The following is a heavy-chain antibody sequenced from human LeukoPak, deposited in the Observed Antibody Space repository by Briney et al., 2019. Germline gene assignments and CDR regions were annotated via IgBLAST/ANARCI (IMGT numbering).Heavy chain of an antibody. CDR2: IKEDGSEN. CDR3: ARGGNSVTAPENY. D-gene: IGHD2-21*02. J-gene: IGHJ4*02. V-gene: IGHV3-7*05. CDR1: GFTFSSCW. Sequence: GGSLRLSCAASGFTFSSCWMTWVRQAPGKGLEWVANIKEDGSENYYVDSVKGRFTISRDNARNSLFLQMNSLRAEDTAVYYCARGGNSVTAPENYWGQGTLVTVSS.